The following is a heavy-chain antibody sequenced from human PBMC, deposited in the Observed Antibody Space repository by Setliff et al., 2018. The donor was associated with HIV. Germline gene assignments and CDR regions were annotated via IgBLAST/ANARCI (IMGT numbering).Heavy chain of an antibody. J-gene: IGHJ4*02. D-gene: IGHD3-22*01. V-gene: IGHV1-3*01. CDR1: GYTFTNFA. CDR2: INAGNGNT. Sequence: ASVKVSCKASGYTFTNFAIHWVRQAPGQRLEWMGWINAGNGNTKYSQKFQGRVTITRDTSASTAYMELSSLRSEDTAVYYCARGDSSGYYFNSYYFDYWGQGTQVAVSS. CDR3: ARGDSSGYYFNSYYFDY.